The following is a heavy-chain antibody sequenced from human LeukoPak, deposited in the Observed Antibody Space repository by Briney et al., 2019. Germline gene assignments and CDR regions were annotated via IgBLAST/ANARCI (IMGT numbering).Heavy chain of an antibody. V-gene: IGHV3-23*01. D-gene: IGHD4-17*01. CDR2: ITVSGGST. J-gene: IGHJ3*02. Sequence: GGSLRLSCAASGFTFSSYAMSWVRQAPGKGLEWVSTITVSGGSTYYADSVKGRFTISRDNSKNTLDLQMNSLRAEDTAVYYCARAYGDYESYAFDIWGQGTMVTVSS. CDR3: ARAYGDYESYAFDI. CDR1: GFTFSSYA.